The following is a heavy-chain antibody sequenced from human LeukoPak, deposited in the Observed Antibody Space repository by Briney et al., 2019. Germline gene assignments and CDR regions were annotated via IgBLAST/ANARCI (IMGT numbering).Heavy chain of an antibody. CDR1: GGSISSSSYY. CDR2: IYYSGST. CDR3: ARQFSYYDFWSGYPFDY. D-gene: IGHD3-3*01. J-gene: IGHJ4*02. V-gene: IGHV4-39*01. Sequence: SETLCLTCTVSGGSISSSSYYWGWIRQPPGKWLEWIGSIYYSGSTYYNPSLKSRVTISVDTSKNQFSLKLSSVTAADTAVYYCARQFSYYDFWSGYPFDYWGQGTLVTVSS.